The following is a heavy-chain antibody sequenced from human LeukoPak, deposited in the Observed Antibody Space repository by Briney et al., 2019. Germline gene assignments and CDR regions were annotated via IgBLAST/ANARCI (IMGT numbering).Heavy chain of an antibody. D-gene: IGHD2/OR15-2a*01. CDR3: TTELSLIGGFDI. Sequence: PGGSLRLSCAASGFTFSGSSIHWVRQASGKGLEWVGLIRTKANSYATAYAASVTGRFTISRDDSKDTSYLQMNSLKTEDTAVYYCTTELSLIGGFDIWGQGTMVTVSS. V-gene: IGHV3-73*01. J-gene: IGHJ3*02. CDR2: IRTKANSYAT. CDR1: GFTFSGSS.